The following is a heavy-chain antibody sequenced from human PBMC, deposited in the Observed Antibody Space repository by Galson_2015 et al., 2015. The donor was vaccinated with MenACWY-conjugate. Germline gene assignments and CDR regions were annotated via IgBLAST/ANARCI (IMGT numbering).Heavy chain of an antibody. D-gene: IGHD3-10*01. J-gene: IGHJ4*02. CDR1: GFTFSSYS. CDR3: ARDLQFTMVRGVGPDY. CDR2: ISSSSSTI. Sequence: SLRLSCAASGFTFSSYSMNWVRQAPGKGLEWVSYISSSSSTIYYADSVKGRFTISRDNAKNSLYLQMNSLRAEDTAVYYCARDLQFTMVRGVGPDYWGQGTLVTVSS. V-gene: IGHV3-48*01.